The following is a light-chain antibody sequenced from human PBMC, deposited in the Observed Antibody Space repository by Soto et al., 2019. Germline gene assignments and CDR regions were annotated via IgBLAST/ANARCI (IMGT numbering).Light chain of an antibody. CDR3: QQYGSSGT. CDR1: ENVRTF. Sequence: EFVLTQSPSTLSLSPGERATLSCRASENVRTFVDWYQQKPGQAPRLLIYGASNRATGIPDRFSGSGSGTDFTLTISRLEPEDFAVYYCQQYGSSGTFGQGTKVDIK. J-gene: IGKJ1*01. CDR2: GAS. V-gene: IGKV3-20*01.